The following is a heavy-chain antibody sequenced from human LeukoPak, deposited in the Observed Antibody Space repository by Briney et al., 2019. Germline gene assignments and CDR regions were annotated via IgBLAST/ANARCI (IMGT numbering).Heavy chain of an antibody. CDR1: GFTFTTYA. CDR3: AKDLGSSWYNPDAFDI. V-gene: IGHV3-23*01. Sequence: PGGSLRLSCAASGFTFTTYAMNWVRQAPGKGLEWVSAISGSGGSTYYADSVKGRFTISRDNSKNTLYLQMNSLRAEDTAVYYCAKDLGSSWYNPDAFDIWGQGTMVTVSS. CDR2: ISGSGGST. J-gene: IGHJ3*02. D-gene: IGHD6-13*01.